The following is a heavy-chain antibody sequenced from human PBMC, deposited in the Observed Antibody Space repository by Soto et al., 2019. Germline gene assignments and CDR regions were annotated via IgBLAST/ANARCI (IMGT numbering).Heavy chain of an antibody. Sequence: EVQLVESGGGLVQPGGSLRLSCAASGFTFSSYEMNWVRQAPGKGLEWVSYISSSGSTIYYADSVKGRFTISRDNAKDSLSLQMNSLRAEDTAVYYCARGPYYYGMDVWGQGTTVTVSS. CDR3: ARGPYYYGMDV. J-gene: IGHJ6*02. CDR1: GFTFSSYE. V-gene: IGHV3-48*03. CDR2: ISSSGSTI.